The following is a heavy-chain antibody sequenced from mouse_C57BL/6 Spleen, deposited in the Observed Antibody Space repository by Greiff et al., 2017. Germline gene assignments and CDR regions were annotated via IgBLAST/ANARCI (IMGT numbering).Heavy chain of an antibody. V-gene: IGHV5-9-1*02. D-gene: IGHD2-4*01. J-gene: IGHJ1*03. CDR1: GFTFSSYA. Sequence: EVMLVESGEGLVKPGGSLKLSCAASGFTFSSYAMSWVRQTPEKRLEWVAYISSGGDYIYYADTVKGRFTISRDNARNTLYLQMSSLKSEDTAMYYCTRGGLPNWYFDVWGTGTTVTVSS. CDR3: TRGGLPNWYFDV. CDR2: ISSGGDYI.